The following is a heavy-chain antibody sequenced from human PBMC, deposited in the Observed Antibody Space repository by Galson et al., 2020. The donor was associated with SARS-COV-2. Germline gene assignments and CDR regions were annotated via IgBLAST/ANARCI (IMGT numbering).Heavy chain of an antibody. CDR1: GFSLSTSGVG. CDR2: IYWDDDK. CDR3: AHRGRSGWYQDWFDP. D-gene: IGHD6-19*01. Sequence: SGPTLVKPTPTLTLTCTFSGFSLSTSGVGVGWIRQPPGKALEWHALIYWDDDKRYSTSLKSRLTITKDTSKNQVVLTMTNMDPVDTATYYCAHRGRSGWYQDWFDPWGQGTLVTVSS. V-gene: IGHV2-5*02. J-gene: IGHJ5*02.